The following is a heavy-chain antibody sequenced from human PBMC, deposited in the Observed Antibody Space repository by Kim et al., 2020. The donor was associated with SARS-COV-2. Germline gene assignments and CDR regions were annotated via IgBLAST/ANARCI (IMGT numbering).Heavy chain of an antibody. CDR1: GYRFSSYG. CDR2: ISTYTGDT. Sequence: ASVKVSCKASGYRFSSYGINWVRQAPGQGLEWIGWISTYTGDTNYAQKFQDRVSMTTETSTSTAYMELRSLRSDDTAVYYCARDIVSTGVFDYWGQGTRVTVSS. V-gene: IGHV1-18*01. D-gene: IGHD5-12*01. J-gene: IGHJ4*02. CDR3: ARDIVSTGVFDY.